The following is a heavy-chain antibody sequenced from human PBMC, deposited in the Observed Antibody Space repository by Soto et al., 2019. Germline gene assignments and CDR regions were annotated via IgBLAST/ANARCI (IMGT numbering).Heavy chain of an antibody. CDR1: GFTFSSYG. D-gene: IGHD3-3*01. V-gene: IGHV3-33*01. Sequence: QVQLVESGGGVVQPGRSLRLSCAASGFTFSSYGMHWVRQAPGKGLEWVAVIWYDGSNKYYADSVKGRFTISRDNSKNTLYLQKNSLRAEDTAGYYCARAKFWRGYDIYYFDYWGQGTLVTVSS. CDR3: ARAKFWRGYDIYYFDY. CDR2: IWYDGSNK. J-gene: IGHJ4*02.